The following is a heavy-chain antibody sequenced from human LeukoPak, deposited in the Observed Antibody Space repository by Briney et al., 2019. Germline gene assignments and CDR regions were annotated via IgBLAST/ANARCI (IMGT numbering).Heavy chain of an antibody. CDR1: GYTFTSYY. CDR2: INPSGGST. J-gene: IGHJ4*02. Sequence: ASVKVSCKASGYTFTSYYMHWVRQAPGQGLEWMGIINPSGGSTSYAQKFQGRVTMTRDTSTSTVYMELSSLRSEDTAVYYCATPAISGRISYYFDYWGQGTLVTVSS. V-gene: IGHV1-46*01. D-gene: IGHD3-10*01. CDR3: ATPAISGRISYYFDY.